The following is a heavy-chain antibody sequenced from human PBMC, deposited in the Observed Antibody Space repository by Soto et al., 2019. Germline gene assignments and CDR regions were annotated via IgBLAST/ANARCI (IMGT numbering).Heavy chain of an antibody. CDR1: GYMFTTYW. CDR3: ARHDGRGWAFDH. V-gene: IGHV5-51*01. CDR2: IYPGDSNI. J-gene: IGHJ4*02. Sequence: GESLKISCRGSGYMFTTYWIGWVRQMPGRGLEWMGMIYPGDSNINYSPAFQGHVTISADKSVSTAYLQWSSLKASDSAMYYCARHDGRGWAFDHWGLGTLVTVSS. D-gene: IGHD6-19*01.